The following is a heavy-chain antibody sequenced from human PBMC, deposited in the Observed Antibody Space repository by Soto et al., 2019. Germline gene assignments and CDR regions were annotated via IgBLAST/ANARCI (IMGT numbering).Heavy chain of an antibody. CDR2: ISYDGSNK. CDR1: GFTFSSYA. J-gene: IGHJ5*02. CDR3: ARADSLDYGSGSPEGWFDP. D-gene: IGHD3-10*01. Sequence: GGSLRLSCAASGFTFSSYAMHWVRQAPGKGLEWVAVISYDGSNKYYADSVKGRFTISRDNSKNTLYLQMNSLRAEDTAVYYCARADSLDYGSGSPEGWFDPWGQGTLVTVSS. V-gene: IGHV3-30-3*01.